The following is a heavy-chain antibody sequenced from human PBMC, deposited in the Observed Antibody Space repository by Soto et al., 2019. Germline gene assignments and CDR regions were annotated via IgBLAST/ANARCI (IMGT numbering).Heavy chain of an antibody. CDR2: ITSDGSSI. CDR3: ARDWYYTIDY. V-gene: IGHV3-74*01. J-gene: IGHJ4*02. D-gene: IGHD3-3*01. Sequence: ECLRFPGAASGCDFTTTRLHWVRQVPGKGLVWVSCITSDGSSITYADSVKGRFTISRDNAKNTLYLQMNSLRVEDTAVYYCARDWYYTIDYLGQVTPVTAST. CDR1: GCDFTTTR.